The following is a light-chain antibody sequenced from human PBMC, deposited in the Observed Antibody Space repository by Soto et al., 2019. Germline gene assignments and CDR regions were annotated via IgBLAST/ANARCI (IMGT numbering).Light chain of an antibody. Sequence: PGERATLFCRASQSVSSNYLAWYQQKPGQAPRLLIYGASSRATGIPDRFSGSGSGTDFSLTISRLEPEDSAVYYCQQHGSSPPSWTFGQGTKVEIK. V-gene: IGKV3-20*01. CDR1: QSVSSNY. CDR2: GAS. CDR3: QQHGSSPPSWT. J-gene: IGKJ1*01.